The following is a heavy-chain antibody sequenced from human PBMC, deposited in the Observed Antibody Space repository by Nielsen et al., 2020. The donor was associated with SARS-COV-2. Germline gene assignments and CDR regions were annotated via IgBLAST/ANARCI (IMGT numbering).Heavy chain of an antibody. D-gene: IGHD3-22*01. CDR2: IYSGGST. CDR1: GFTFDDYA. Sequence: GGSLRLSCAASGFTFDDYAMHWVRQAPGKGLEWVSVIYSGGSTYYADSVKGRFTISRDNSKNTLYLQMNSLRAEDTAVYYCARDRRYYDSSGYLYWGQGTLVTVSS. V-gene: IGHV3-66*01. CDR3: ARDRRYYDSSGYLY. J-gene: IGHJ4*02.